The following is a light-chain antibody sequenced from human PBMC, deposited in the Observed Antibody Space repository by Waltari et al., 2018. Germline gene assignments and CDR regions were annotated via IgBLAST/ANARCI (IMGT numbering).Light chain of an antibody. V-gene: IGLV2-11*01. CDR1: SRDLGGYNY. CDR3: CSYAGSSTVL. J-gene: IGLJ2*01. CDR2: DVT. Sequence: QSALTQPRSVSGSPGQSVPISCTGTSRDLGGYNYVSWYQQHPGKAPKLMIYDVTKRPSGVPDRFSGSKSGNTASLTISGLQAEDEADYYCCSYAGSSTVLFGGGTKLTVL.